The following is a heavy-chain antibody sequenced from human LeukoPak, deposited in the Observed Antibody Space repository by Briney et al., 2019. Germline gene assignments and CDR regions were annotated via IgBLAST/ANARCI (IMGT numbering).Heavy chain of an antibody. CDR2: IYYSVTT. CDR1: GGSINNYY. J-gene: IGHJ4*02. CDR3: ARAGANRGSYWLIDY. Sequence: SETLSLTCTVSGGSINNYYWPWIRQPPGKGLEWLGYIYYSVTTNYNPSLKSRVTISVDTSKNHFSLNLSPVTAADTAVYYCARAGANRGSYWLIDYWGQGTLVTVSS. V-gene: IGHV4-59*01. D-gene: IGHD1-26*01.